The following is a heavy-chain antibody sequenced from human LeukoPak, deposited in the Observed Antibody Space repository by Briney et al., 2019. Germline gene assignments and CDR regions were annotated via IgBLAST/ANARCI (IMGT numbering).Heavy chain of an antibody. CDR2: IYYSGST. V-gene: IGHV4-30-4*01. Sequence: SETLSLTCTVSGGSISSGDYYWRWIRQPPGKGLEWIGYIYYSGSTYYNPSLKSRVTISVDTSKNQFSLKLSSVTAADTAVYYCARGSGYYYGMDVWGQGTTVTVSS. CDR1: GGSISSGDYY. CDR3: ARGSGYYYGMDV. J-gene: IGHJ6*02.